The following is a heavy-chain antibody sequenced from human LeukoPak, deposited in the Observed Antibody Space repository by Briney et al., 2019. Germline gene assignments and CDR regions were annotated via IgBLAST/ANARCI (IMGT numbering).Heavy chain of an antibody. CDR1: GDSVSSNNGA. CDR3: ARDLGNTGWYTFDY. V-gene: IGHV6-1*01. CDR2: TYYRSKWYN. Sequence: SQTLSLTFAISGDSVSSNNGAWNWIRQSPSRGLEWLGRTYYRSKWYNDYAGSLNGRITISPDTSKNQFSLHLNSVTPEDTAVYYCARDLGNTGWYTFDYWGQGILVTVSS. D-gene: IGHD6-19*01. J-gene: IGHJ4*02.